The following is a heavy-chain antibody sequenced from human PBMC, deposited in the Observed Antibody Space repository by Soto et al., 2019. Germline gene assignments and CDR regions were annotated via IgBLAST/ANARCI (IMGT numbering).Heavy chain of an antibody. CDR1: GFTFSSYW. CDR2: VSSDGSSK. V-gene: IGHV3-74*01. J-gene: IGHJ4*02. CDR3: ARALHNYSSFDS. D-gene: IGHD4-4*01. Sequence: DVQLVESGGGLVQPGESLRLSCAASGFTFSSYWMHWIRQAPGKGLVWVSRVSSDGSSKVYATSVKGRLTISRDNAKNTRYLQMNSLINGGTARYYSARALHNYSSFDSWGKGTLVTGS.